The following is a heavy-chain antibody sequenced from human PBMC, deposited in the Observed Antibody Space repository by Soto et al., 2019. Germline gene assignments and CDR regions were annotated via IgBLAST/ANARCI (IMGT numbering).Heavy chain of an antibody. V-gene: IGHV4-31*03. Sequence: QVQLQESGPGLVKPSQTLSLTCTVSGGSISSGGYYWSWIRQHPGKGLEWIGYIYYSGGTYYNPSLKSRVTISVDTSKNQFSLKLSSMTAADTAVYYCARVLITMVRGVADVDAFDIWGQGTMVTVSS. CDR2: IYYSGGT. J-gene: IGHJ3*02. D-gene: IGHD3-10*01. CDR1: GGSISSGGYY. CDR3: ARVLITMVRGVADVDAFDI.